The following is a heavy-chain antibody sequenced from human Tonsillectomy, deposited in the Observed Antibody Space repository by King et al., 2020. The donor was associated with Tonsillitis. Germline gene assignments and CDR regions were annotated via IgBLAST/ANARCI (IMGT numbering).Heavy chain of an antibody. CDR3: AGPSSGWYQDAFDI. J-gene: IGHJ3*02. D-gene: IGHD6-19*01. CDR2: IYYSGST. CDR1: GGSISSYY. V-gene: IGHV4-59*08. Sequence: QLQESGPGLVKPSETLSLTCTVSGGSISSYYWSWIRPPPGKGLEWIGYIYYSGSTNYNPSLKSRVTISVDTSKNQFSLKLSSVTAADTAVYYCAGPSSGWYQDAFDIWGQGTMVTVSS.